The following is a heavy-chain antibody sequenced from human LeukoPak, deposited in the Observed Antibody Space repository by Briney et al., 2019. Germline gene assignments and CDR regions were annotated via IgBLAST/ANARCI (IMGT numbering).Heavy chain of an antibody. V-gene: IGHV4-59*01. CDR2: IYYSEST. CDR1: GGSISTYY. J-gene: IGHJ3*02. Sequence: PSETLSLTCTVSGGSISTYYWSWIRQPPGKGLEYIGYIYYSESTNYNPSLKSRVTMSLDTSKNQFSLKLSSVTAADTAVYYCAREEVPHGFDIWGQGTMVTVSS. CDR3: AREEVPHGFDI.